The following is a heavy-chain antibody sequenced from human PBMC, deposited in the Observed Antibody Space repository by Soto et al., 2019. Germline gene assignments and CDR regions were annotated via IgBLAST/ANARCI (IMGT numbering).Heavy chain of an antibody. Sequence: ASVKVSCKASGYTFNDYYIHWLRQAPGQGLEWMGWINPHSGATKYAQKFQGWVTMTRDTSMNTAYMEVSRLSSDDTAVFYCARVERWNFFYLDTWGQGTLVTVSS. CDR1: GYTFNDYY. CDR3: ARVERWNFFYLDT. J-gene: IGHJ5*02. D-gene: IGHD1-7*01. CDR2: INPHSGAT. V-gene: IGHV1-2*04.